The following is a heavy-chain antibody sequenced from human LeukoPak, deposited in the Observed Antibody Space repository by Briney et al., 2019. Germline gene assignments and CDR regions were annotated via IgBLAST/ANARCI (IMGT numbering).Heavy chain of an antibody. CDR1: GFTFSSYS. J-gene: IGHJ6*03. CDR3: ARDQYYYYMGV. CDR2: ISSSSSSI. V-gene: IGHV3-21*01. Sequence: VGSLRLSCAASGFTFSSYSMNWVRQAPGKGLEWVSCISSSSSSIYYADSVKGRFTISRDNAKNSLYLQMNSLRAEDTAVYYCARDQYYYYMGVWGKGTTVTVSS.